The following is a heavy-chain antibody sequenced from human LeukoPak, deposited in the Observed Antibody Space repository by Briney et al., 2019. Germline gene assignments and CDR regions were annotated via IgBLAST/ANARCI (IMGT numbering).Heavy chain of an antibody. J-gene: IGHJ4*02. CDR2: MWYDGSDK. CDR3: ARDEKPYTGSWLFDY. CDR1: GFTFSAYG. Sequence: GRSLRLSCAASGFTFSAYGMHWVRQAPGKGLEWVAFMWYDGSDKLYADSVKGRFTISRDNSKNTVYLQVNSLRAGDTALYYCARDEKPYTGSWLFDYWGQGTLVTVSS. V-gene: IGHV3-33*01. D-gene: IGHD6-13*01.